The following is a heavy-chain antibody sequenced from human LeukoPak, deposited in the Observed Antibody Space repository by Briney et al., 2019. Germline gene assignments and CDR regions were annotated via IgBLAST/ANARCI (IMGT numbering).Heavy chain of an antibody. V-gene: IGHV1-8*01. D-gene: IGHD6-13*01. CDR1: GYTFSSYD. Sequence: ASVKVSCKASGYTFSSYDINWVRQATGQGLGWIGWMNPNSGDTGYAQKFQDRVTMTRNTSINTAYMELSSLGSEDTGVYYCARGPPGSSSSDYWGQGTLVTVS. J-gene: IGHJ4*02. CDR2: MNPNSGDT. CDR3: ARGPPGSSSSDY.